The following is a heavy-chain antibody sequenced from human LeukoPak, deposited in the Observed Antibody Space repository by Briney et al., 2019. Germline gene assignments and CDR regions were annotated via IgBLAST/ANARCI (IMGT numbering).Heavy chain of an antibody. Sequence: KPGGSLRLSCAASGFTFSSYSMNWVRQAPGKGLEWVSSISSNSSYIYYADSVKDRFTISRDNAKNSLYLQMNSLRAEDTAVYYCARVGGATYYDFWSGYSFDYWGQGTLVTVSS. J-gene: IGHJ4*02. CDR3: ARVGGATYYDFWSGYSFDY. CDR1: GFTFSSYS. V-gene: IGHV3-21*01. CDR2: ISSNSSYI. D-gene: IGHD3-3*01.